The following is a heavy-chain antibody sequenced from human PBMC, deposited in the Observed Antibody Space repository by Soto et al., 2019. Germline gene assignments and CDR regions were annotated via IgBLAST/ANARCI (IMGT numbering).Heavy chain of an antibody. CDR1: GYXFSSFG. V-gene: IGHV1-18*01. J-gene: IGHJ5*02. CDR3: XXTXXXXIXFXEVIAPLDH. Sequence: QVQLVQSGAEVKNPGASVXVSCXASGYXFSSFGISWXRXXXXXXXEWMGWVSGYNGDTRYVQRFQDRLTMITDTPTSTAYMELRSLRXXDTXXXFXXXTXXXXIXFXEVIAPLDHWGQGTLVAVSS. D-gene: IGHD3-16*02. CDR2: VSGYNGDT.